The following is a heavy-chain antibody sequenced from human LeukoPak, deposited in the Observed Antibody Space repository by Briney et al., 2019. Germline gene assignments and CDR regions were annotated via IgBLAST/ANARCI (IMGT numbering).Heavy chain of an antibody. J-gene: IGHJ4*02. CDR3: VKGHLVWELGDYFDY. CDR2: ISSNGGST. CDR1: GFTFSSYA. D-gene: IGHD1-26*01. V-gene: IGHV3-64D*09. Sequence: GRSLRLSCSASGFTFSSYAMHWVCQAPGKGLEYVSAISSNGGSTYYADSVKGRFTISRDNSKNTLYLQMSSLRAEDTAVYYCVKGHLVWELGDYFDYWGQGTVVTVSS.